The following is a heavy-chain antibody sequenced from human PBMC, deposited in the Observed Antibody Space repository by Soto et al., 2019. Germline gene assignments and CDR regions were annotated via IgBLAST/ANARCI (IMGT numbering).Heavy chain of an antibody. J-gene: IGHJ6*02. D-gene: IGHD6-19*01. CDR2: MFSSGMN. Sequence: KTSETLSLTCSVSGGSIRDYYWSWIRQPAGKGLEWIGHMFSSGMNKYNPSLKSRVTMSADTSVNQFSLTLSSVTAADTAIYYCARMYNSGYYRPEGDFYFFAMDVWGQGTTVTVSS. V-gene: IGHV4-4*07. CDR1: GGSIRDYY. CDR3: ARMYNSGYYRPEGDFYFFAMDV.